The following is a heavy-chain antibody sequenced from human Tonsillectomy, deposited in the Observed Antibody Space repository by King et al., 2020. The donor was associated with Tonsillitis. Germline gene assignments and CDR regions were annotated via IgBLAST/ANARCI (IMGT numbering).Heavy chain of an antibody. D-gene: IGHD3-10*01. J-gene: IGHJ5*02. V-gene: IGHV2-5*01. CDR1: GFSLNTSGEG. Sequence: ITLTESGPTLVKPTQTLTLTCTFSGFSLNTSGEGVGWIRQPPGRALEWLALIYWNDDKRYIPCLKSRLTITKDTSKNQVVLTMTNMDPVDTATYYCAYSMGYVSKIYYNVEGLDPWGQGTLVIVSS. CDR3: AYSMGYVSKIYYNVEGLDP. CDR2: IYWNDDK.